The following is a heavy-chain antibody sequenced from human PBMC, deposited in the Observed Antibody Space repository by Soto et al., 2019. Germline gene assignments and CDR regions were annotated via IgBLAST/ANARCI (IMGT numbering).Heavy chain of an antibody. J-gene: IGHJ5*02. CDR3: AHSLIGYYYDSSGSNWFDP. Sequence: QITLKESGPTLVKPTQTLTLTCTFSGFSLSTSGVGVGWIRQPPGKALEWLALIYWDDDKRYSPSLKSRLTITKDTYKNQVVLTMTNMDPVDTATDYCAHSLIGYYYDSSGSNWFDPWGQGTLVTVSS. V-gene: IGHV2-5*02. D-gene: IGHD3-22*01. CDR2: IYWDDDK. CDR1: GFSLSTSGVG.